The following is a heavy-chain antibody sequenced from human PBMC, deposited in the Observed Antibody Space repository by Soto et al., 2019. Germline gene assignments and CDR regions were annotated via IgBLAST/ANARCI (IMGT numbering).Heavy chain of an antibody. CDR1: GYSFTNHW. CDR3: VRPNFGALTHFDF. J-gene: IGHJ4*02. CDR2: IFPGDSDT. V-gene: IGHV5-51*01. D-gene: IGHD3-16*01. Sequence: GESLKISCKGSGYSFTNHWIGWVRQMPGKGLEWMGIIFPGDSDTRYNPSFEGQVTVSADESISTAYLQWNTLKASDTAMYYCVRPNFGALTHFDFWGQGTLVTVSS.